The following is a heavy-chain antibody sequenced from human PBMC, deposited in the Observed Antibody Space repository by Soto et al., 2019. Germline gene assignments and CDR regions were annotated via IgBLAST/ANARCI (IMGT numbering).Heavy chain of an antibody. Sequence: QVQLVESGGGVVQPGRSLRLSCAASGFTFSSYAMHWVRRAPGKGLEWVAVISYDGSNKYYADSVKGRFTISRDNSKNTLYLQMNSLRAEDTAVYYCASGSYLDYWGQGTLVTVSS. CDR2: ISYDGSNK. J-gene: IGHJ4*02. CDR3: ASGSYLDY. V-gene: IGHV3-30-3*01. D-gene: IGHD1-26*01. CDR1: GFTFSSYA.